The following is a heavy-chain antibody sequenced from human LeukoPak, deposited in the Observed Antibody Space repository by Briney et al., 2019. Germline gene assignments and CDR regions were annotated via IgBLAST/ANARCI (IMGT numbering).Heavy chain of an antibody. CDR2: IRSKAYGGTT. J-gene: IGHJ3*02. D-gene: IGHD4-11*01. V-gene: IGHV3-49*04. CDR1: GFTFGDYA. CDR3: SLPTVTTMGVWAGAFDI. Sequence: GGSLRLSCTASGFTFGDYAMSWVRQAPGRGLEWVGFIRSKAYGGTTEYAASVKGRFTISRDDSKSIAYLQMNSLKTEDTAVYYCSLPTVTTMGVWAGAFDIWGQGTMVTVSS.